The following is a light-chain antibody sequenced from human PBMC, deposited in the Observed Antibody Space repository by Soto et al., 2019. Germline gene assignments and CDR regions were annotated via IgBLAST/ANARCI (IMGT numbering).Light chain of an antibody. J-gene: IGKJ5*01. V-gene: IGKV1-5*03. CDR1: QSISNW. CDR2: KAS. Sequence: IQMTQSPSTLSASLGDRVNMTWGASQSISNWLAWYQQKKGKAPKLLIYKASSLEGGVPSRFSGSGYGTEFTLTISSLQTDDFATYYCQQYNPYPITFGQGTRLEIK. CDR3: QQYNPYPIT.